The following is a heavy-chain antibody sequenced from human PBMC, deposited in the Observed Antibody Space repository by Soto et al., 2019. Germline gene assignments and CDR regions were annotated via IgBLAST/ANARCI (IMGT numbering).Heavy chain of an antibody. CDR1: GYSFTSYW. J-gene: IGHJ6*02. V-gene: IGHV5-10-1*01. Sequence: GESLKISCKGSGYSFTSYWISWVRQMPGKGLEWMGKIDPSDSYTNYSPSFQGHVTVPADKSITTAYLRWSSLKASDTAMYYCAGNNNWYYYYGMDVWGQGTTVTVSS. CDR3: AGNNNWYYYYGMDV. D-gene: IGHD1-1*01. CDR2: IDPSDSYT.